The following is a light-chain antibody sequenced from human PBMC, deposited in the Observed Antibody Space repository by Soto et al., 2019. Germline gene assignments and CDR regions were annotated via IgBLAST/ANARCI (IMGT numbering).Light chain of an antibody. J-gene: IGKJ1*01. CDR1: QSISSW. Sequence: DIQMTQSPSTLSASVGDRVTITCRARQSISSWLAWYQQKPGKAPKLLIYDASSLESGVPSRFSGSGSGTKFTLTIASLQPDDFATYYCQQYETFSGTFGPGTKVDIK. CDR2: DAS. CDR3: QQYETFSGT. V-gene: IGKV1-5*01.